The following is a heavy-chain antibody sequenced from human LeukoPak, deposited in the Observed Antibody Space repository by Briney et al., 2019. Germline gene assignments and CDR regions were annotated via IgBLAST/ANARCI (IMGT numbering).Heavy chain of an antibody. D-gene: IGHD3-10*01. V-gene: IGHV4-59*01. Sequence: SETLSLTCTVSGGSISRYYWSWIRRPPGKGLEWIGYIDDSGNTNYNPSLKSQVTISVDKSKNQFSLKLSFVTAADTAMYYCARSDYHNSGSHTVFDAFDIWGQGTKVTVSS. CDR2: IDDSGNT. CDR1: GGSISRYY. J-gene: IGHJ3*02. CDR3: ARSDYHNSGSHTVFDAFDI.